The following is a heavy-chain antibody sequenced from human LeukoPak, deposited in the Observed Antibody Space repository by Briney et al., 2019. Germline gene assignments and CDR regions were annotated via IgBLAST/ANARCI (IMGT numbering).Heavy chain of an antibody. V-gene: IGHV3-7*01. CDR1: GLTLDKYW. J-gene: IGHJ4*02. CDR3: ARDQPDY. Sequence: TGGSLRLSCVASGLTLDKYWMTWVRQAPGKGLEWVANIRQDGREKDLVDSVKGRFTISRDNSKNTLYLQMNSLRAEDTAVYYCARDQPDYWGQGTLVTVSS. CDR2: IRQDGREK. D-gene: IGHD1-14*01.